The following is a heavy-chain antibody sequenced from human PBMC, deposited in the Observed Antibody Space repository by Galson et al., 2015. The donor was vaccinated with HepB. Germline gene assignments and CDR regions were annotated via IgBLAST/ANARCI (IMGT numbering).Heavy chain of an antibody. CDR2: ISSSSIII. V-gene: IGHV3-48*01. CDR3: ARARRMVANDF. J-gene: IGHJ4*02. D-gene: IGHD4/OR15-4a*01. Sequence: SLRLSCAASGFTFSSYWMHWVRQAPGKGLEWVSYISSSSIIIYYADSVKGRFTISRDNAKNSLYLQVNSLRAEDTAVYYCARARRMVANDFWGQGTLVTVSS. CDR1: GFTFSSYW.